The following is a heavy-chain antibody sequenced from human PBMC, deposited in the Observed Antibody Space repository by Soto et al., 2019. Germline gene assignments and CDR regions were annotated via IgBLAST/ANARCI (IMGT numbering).Heavy chain of an antibody. CDR1: GASVSSAGSS. CDR3: ARGRDWSDT. CDR2: IVNSGSRYQSDST. V-gene: IGHV4-30-2*06. D-gene: IGHD1-26*01. J-gene: IGHJ5*02. Sequence: QLLLQESASGPVKPSQTLSLTCAVSGASVSSAGSSWTWTRQSPGKGLEWIGYIVNSGSRYQSDSTSYHPSLERRVTISVAKSNNQVSLRLTAMTAAATAVYFCARGRDWSDTWGQGTLVTVSS.